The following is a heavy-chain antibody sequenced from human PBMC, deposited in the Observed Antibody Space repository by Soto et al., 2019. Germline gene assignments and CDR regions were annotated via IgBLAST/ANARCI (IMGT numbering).Heavy chain of an antibody. CDR2: IYYSGST. CDR1: GGSISSSSYY. V-gene: IGHV4-39*01. Sequence: SETLSLTCTVSGGSISSSSYYWGWIRQPPGKGLELIGSIYYSGSTYYSPSLKSRVTISVDTSKNQFSLKLSSVTAADTAVYYCARHSHVGSSWYNVHPKNWFDPWGQGTLVTVSS. D-gene: IGHD6-13*01. J-gene: IGHJ5*02. CDR3: ARHSHVGSSWYNVHPKNWFDP.